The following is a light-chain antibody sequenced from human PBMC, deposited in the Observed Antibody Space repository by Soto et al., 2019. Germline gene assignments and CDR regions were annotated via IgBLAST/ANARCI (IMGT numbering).Light chain of an antibody. V-gene: IGKV3-11*01. CDR3: QQRSNWPPLT. CDR1: QSVGNF. Sequence: EVVLTQSPSILSLSPGERATLSCRASQSVGNFLTWYQQKPGQAPRLLIYNASTRATGIPARFSGSGSGTAFSLTISSLEPEDFAVYYCQQRSNWPPLTFGGGTKVDIK. J-gene: IGKJ4*01. CDR2: NAS.